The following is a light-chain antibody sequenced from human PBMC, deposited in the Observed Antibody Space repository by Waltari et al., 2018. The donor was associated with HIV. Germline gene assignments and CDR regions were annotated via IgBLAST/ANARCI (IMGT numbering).Light chain of an antibody. J-gene: IGLJ3*02. CDR2: RNR. V-gene: IGLV3-9*01. CDR1: TIGNIN. Sequence: SFDLTPPLSVAVAPGQTASITSDFNTIGNINLHWYLQKAGQAPVFVIERNRERPSGIPERFSGSKSGTTATLTISSVQGGDEADYYCQVWVTIKAAVFGGGTKLTVL. CDR3: QVWVTIKAAV.